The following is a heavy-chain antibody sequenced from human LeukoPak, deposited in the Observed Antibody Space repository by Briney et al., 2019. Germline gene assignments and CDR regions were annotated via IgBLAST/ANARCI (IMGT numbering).Heavy chain of an antibody. CDR2: VSGTSIYT. CDR1: GFTFSDYY. V-gene: IGHV3-11*03. D-gene: IGHD1-26*01. CDR3: ARMVVNSERYLDY. Sequence: GGSLRLSCAASGFTFSDYYMTWIGQAPGKGLEWVSYVSGTSIYTNYADSVKGRFTISRDNAKNSLWLQMNSLRAEDTAVYYCARMVVNSERYLDYWGQGTLVTVSS. J-gene: IGHJ4*02.